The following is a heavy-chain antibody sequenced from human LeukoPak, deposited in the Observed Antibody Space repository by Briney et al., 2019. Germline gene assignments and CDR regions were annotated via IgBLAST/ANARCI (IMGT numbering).Heavy chain of an antibody. J-gene: IGHJ4*02. V-gene: IGHV3-9*01. D-gene: IGHD3-9*01. CDR2: ISWNSGSI. CDR1: GFTFDDYA. Sequence: PGGSLRLSCAASGFTFDDYAMHWVRQAPGKGLEWVSGISWNSGSIGYADSVKGRFTISRDNAKNSLYLQMNSLRAEDTALYYCAKDPYYDIFPGREGFDYWGQGTLVTVSS. CDR3: AKDPYYDIFPGREGFDY.